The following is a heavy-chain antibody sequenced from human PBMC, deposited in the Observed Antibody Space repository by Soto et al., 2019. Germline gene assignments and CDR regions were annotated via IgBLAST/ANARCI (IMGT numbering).Heavy chain of an antibody. CDR3: AREAINSSGYSRYFKH. D-gene: IGHD3-22*01. CDR2: INPSGGST. Sequence: ASVKVSCKASGYTFTHYHVYWVRQAPGRGLEWLGMINPSGGSTTYAQNLQGRVTMTRDTSTNTVYMELSSLRSEDTAVYYCAREAINSSGYSRYFKHWGQSTLVNVSS. CDR1: GYTFTHYH. J-gene: IGHJ1*01. V-gene: IGHV1-46*01.